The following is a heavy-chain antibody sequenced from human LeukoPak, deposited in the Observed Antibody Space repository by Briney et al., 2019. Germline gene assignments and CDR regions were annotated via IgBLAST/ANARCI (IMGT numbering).Heavy chain of an antibody. Sequence: PGGSLRLSCAVSGFSFTNFWMSWVRQAPGKGLEWVAFVRYDGSNKYYADSVKGRFTISRDNSKNTLYLQMNSLRAEDTAVYYCAKVPLYSNYALNWFDPWGQGTLVTVSS. D-gene: IGHD4-11*01. V-gene: IGHV3-30*02. CDR1: GFSFTNFW. J-gene: IGHJ5*02. CDR2: VRYDGSNK. CDR3: AKVPLYSNYALNWFDP.